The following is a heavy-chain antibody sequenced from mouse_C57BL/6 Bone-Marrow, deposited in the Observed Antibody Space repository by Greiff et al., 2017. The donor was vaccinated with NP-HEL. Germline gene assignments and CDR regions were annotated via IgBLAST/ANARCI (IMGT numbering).Heavy chain of an antibody. Sequence: LVESGAELVRPGASVTLSCKASGYTFTDYEMHWVKQTPVHGLEWIGAIDPETGGTAYNQKFKGKAILTADKSSSTAYMELRSLTSEDSAVYYCTREYYGSSYDDYWGQGTTLTVSS. J-gene: IGHJ2*01. CDR3: TREYYGSSYDDY. CDR2: IDPETGGT. V-gene: IGHV1-15*01. D-gene: IGHD1-1*01. CDR1: GYTFTDYE.